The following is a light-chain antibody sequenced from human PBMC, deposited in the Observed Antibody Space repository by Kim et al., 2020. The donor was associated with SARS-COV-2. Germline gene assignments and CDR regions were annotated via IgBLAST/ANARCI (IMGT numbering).Light chain of an antibody. CDR3: NSRDSNDNVV. J-gene: IGLJ2*01. Sequence: VALGQTGRITCQGDSLRSYYATWYQQKPGQAPILVIYGKNNRPSGIPDRFSGSSSGNTASLTITGTQAGDEADYYCNSRDSNDNVVFGGGTQLTAL. CDR2: GKN. V-gene: IGLV3-19*01. CDR1: SLRSYY.